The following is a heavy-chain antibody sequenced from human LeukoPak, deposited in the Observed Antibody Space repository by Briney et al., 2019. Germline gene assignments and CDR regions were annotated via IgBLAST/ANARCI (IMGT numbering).Heavy chain of an antibody. V-gene: IGHV1-2*02. J-gene: IGHJ3*02. CDR2: INPNSGGT. CDR3: ARVVVGATTPEVAFDI. Sequence: ASVKVSCKASGYTFTGYYMHWVRQAPGQGLEWMGWINPNSGGTNYAQKFQGRVTMTRDTSISTAYMELSRLRSDDTAVYYCARVVVGATTPEVAFDIWGRGTMVTVSS. CDR1: GYTFTGYY. D-gene: IGHD1-26*01.